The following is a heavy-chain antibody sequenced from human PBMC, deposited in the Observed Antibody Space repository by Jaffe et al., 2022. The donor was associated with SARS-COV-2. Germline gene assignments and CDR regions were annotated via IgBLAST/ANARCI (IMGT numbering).Heavy chain of an antibody. CDR1: GFTFTSYW. J-gene: IGHJ4*02. CDR2: INQDGSEK. V-gene: IGHV3-7*01. D-gene: IGHD1-1*01. CDR3: ARAKTPEAIGSPDRGVGY. Sequence: EVQLVESGGGLVQPEGSLRLTCAASGFTFTSYWMSWVRQAPGKGLEWVADINQDGSEKRYVDSVKGRFTISRDNAKNSLYLQVNSLRAEDTAVYYCARAKTPEAIGSPDRGVGYWGQGTLVTVSS.